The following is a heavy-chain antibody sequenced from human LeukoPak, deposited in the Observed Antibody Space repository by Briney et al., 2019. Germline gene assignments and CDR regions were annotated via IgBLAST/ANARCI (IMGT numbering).Heavy chain of an antibody. Sequence: GGSLRLSCAASGFTFSSSGVNWVRQAPGKGLEWVSGIRGSDGTTYYADSVKGRFTISRDNSNNTVYLQMNSLRAEDTAVYYCAKGDCSGGSCYGYYYYYYMDVWGKGTTVTVSS. J-gene: IGHJ6*03. D-gene: IGHD2-15*01. CDR1: GFTFSSSG. CDR2: IRGSDGTT. CDR3: AKGDCSGGSCYGYYYYYYMDV. V-gene: IGHV3-23*01.